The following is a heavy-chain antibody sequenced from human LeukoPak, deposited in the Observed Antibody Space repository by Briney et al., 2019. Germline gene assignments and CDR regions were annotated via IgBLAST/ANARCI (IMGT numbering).Heavy chain of an antibody. CDR3: ARHSPLWNY. Sequence: GGSLRLSCAASGFTFSTYAMGWVRQAPGKGLEWVSAISGSGGTTSYADSVKGRFTISRDNSKNTLDLQMNSLRAEDTALYYCARHSPLWNYWGQGTLVTVSS. CDR1: GFTFSTYA. J-gene: IGHJ4*02. CDR2: ISGSGGTT. D-gene: IGHD1-1*01. V-gene: IGHV3-23*01.